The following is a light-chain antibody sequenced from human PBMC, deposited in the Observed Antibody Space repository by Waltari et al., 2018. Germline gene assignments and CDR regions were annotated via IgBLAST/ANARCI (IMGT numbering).Light chain of an antibody. J-gene: IGKJ5*01. V-gene: IGKV2-28*01. Sequence: DIVMTQSPLSLPVTPGEPASISCRSSQSLLQTNVYNYLDWYLQKPGQSPQVLIYLGSNRASGVPDRFSGSGSGTDFTLKISRVEAEDVGVYYCMQALQTPITFGQGTRLEIK. CDR3: MQALQTPIT. CDR1: QSLLQTNVYNY. CDR2: LGS.